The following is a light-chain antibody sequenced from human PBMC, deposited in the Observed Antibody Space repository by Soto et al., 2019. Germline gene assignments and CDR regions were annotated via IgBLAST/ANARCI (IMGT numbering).Light chain of an antibody. J-gene: IGLJ2*01. V-gene: IGLV2-14*01. Sequence: QSVLTQPRSVSGSPGQSVTISCTGTSSDIGPYNYVSWYQQYPGKAPKLMIYDVINRPSGVSNRFSGSKSGTTASLTISGLQAEDEADYYCTSYTSSNTQVFGGGTKVTVL. CDR1: SSDIGPYNY. CDR2: DVI. CDR3: TSYTSSNTQV.